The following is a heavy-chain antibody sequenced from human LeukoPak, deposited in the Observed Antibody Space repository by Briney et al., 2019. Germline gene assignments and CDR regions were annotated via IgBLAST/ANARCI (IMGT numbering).Heavy chain of an antibody. D-gene: IGHD5-18*01. V-gene: IGHV3-21*01. CDR3: ARANSGYVVY. CDR1: GFTFSSYS. CDR2: ISSSSSYI. Sequence: PGGSLRLSCAASGFTFSSYSMNWVRQAPGEGLEWVSSISSSSSYIYYADSVKGRFTISRDNAKNSLYLQMNSLRAEDTAVYYCARANSGYVVYWGQGTLVTVSS. J-gene: IGHJ4*02.